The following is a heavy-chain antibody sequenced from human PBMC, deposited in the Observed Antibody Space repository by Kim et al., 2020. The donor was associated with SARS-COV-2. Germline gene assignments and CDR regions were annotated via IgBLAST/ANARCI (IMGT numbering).Heavy chain of an antibody. V-gene: IGHV4-39*01. CDR2: IYYSGST. D-gene: IGHD2-15*01. CDR3: ARHEWGELPRDNWFDP. J-gene: IGHJ5*02. Sequence: SETLSLTCTVSGGSISSSSYYWGWIRQPPGKGLEWIGSIYYSGSTYYNPSLKSRVTISVDTSKNQFSLKLSSVTAEDTAVYYCARHEWGELPRDNWFDP. CDR1: GGSISSSSYY.